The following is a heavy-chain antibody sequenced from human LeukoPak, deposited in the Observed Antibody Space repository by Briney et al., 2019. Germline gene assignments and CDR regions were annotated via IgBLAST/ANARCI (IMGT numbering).Heavy chain of an antibody. D-gene: IGHD3-10*01. CDR1: GFTFSSYA. V-gene: IGHV3-30*04. Sequence: GGSRGLSCAASGFTFSSYAMSWVRQAPGKGLEWVAVISYDGSNKYYADSVKGRFTISRDNSKNSLYLQMNSLRAEDTAVYYCAREFAFYGSRFDYWGQGTLVTVSS. CDR3: AREFAFYGSRFDY. J-gene: IGHJ4*02. CDR2: ISYDGSNK.